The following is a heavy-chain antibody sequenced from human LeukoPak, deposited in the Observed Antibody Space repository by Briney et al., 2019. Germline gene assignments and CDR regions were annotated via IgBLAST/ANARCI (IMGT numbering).Heavy chain of an antibody. D-gene: IGHD1-1*01. CDR3: ARDLPNWNDGGYFDY. CDR2: IYYSGST. J-gene: IGHJ4*02. CDR1: GGSISSSSYY. Sequence: SETLSLTCTVSGGSISSSSYYWGWIRQPPGKGLEWIGSIYYSGSTYYNPSLKSRVTISVDTSKNQFSLKLSSVTAADTAVYYCARDLPNWNDGGYFDYSGQGTLVTISS. V-gene: IGHV4-39*07.